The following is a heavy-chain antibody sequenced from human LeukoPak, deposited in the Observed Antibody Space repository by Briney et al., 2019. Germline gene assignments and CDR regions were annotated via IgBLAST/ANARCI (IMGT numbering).Heavy chain of an antibody. CDR2: ISSSGSTI. D-gene: IGHD2-21*02. J-gene: IGHJ4*02. V-gene: IGHV3-11*01. CDR1: GFTFSDYY. CDR3: ARVNRVTAIQELDY. Sequence: GGSLRLSCAASGFTFSDYYMTWIRQAPGKGLEWVSCISSSGSTIFYADSVKGRFTISRDNAKSSLFLQMDSLRAEDTAVYYCARVNRVTAIQELDYWGQGTLVTVSS.